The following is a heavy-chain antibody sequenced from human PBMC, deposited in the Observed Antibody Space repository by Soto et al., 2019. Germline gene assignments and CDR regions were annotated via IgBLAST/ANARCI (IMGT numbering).Heavy chain of an antibody. CDR2: ISSNSAYI. CDR3: ARDRAVGDIAVAGTLQY. Sequence: GGSLRLSCAASGFTFSSYTINWVRQAPGKGLQWVSSISSNSAYIYYADSMKGRVTISRDNAKNSLYLQMNSLRAEDTAVYYCARDRAVGDIAVAGTLQYWGQGTLVTVSS. J-gene: IGHJ4*02. V-gene: IGHV3-21*06. CDR1: GFTFSSYT. D-gene: IGHD6-19*01.